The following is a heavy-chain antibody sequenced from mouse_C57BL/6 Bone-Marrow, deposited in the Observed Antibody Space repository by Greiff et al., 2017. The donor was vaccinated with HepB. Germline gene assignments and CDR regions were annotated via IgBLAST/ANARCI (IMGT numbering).Heavy chain of an antibody. CDR3: ARPGIYYYGSSQGYAMDY. V-gene: IGHV5-17*01. CDR2: ISSGSSTI. J-gene: IGHJ4*01. Sequence: EVQRVESGGGLVKPGGSLKLSCAASGFTFSDYGMHWVRQAPEKGLEWVAYISSGSSTIYYADTVKGRFTISRDNAKNTLFLQMTSLRSEDTAMYYFARPGIYYYGSSQGYAMDYWGQGTSVTVSS. D-gene: IGHD1-1*01. CDR1: GFTFSDYG.